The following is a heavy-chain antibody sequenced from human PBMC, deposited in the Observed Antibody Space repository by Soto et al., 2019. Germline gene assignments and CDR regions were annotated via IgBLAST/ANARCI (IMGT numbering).Heavy chain of an antibody. CDR2: ISGSGGST. Sequence: EVQLLESGGGLVQPGGSLRLSCAASGFTFSSYVMSWVRQAPGKGLEWVSAISGSGGSTYYADSVKGRFTISRDNSKNTLYLQMNSLRAEDTAVYYCAKDRTWDSGYEINWFDPWGQGTLVTVSS. J-gene: IGHJ5*02. CDR1: GFTFSSYV. D-gene: IGHD5-12*01. V-gene: IGHV3-23*01. CDR3: AKDRTWDSGYEINWFDP.